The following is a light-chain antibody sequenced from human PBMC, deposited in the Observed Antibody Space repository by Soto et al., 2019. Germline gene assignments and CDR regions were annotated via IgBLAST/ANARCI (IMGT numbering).Light chain of an antibody. CDR3: SSYAGSNTFVV. Sequence: QSALTQPPSASGSPGQSVTISCSGTSRDVGGYNYVSWYQQHPGKAPKLMIYEVSKRPSGVPDRFSGFKSGNTASLIVSGLQAEDEADYYCSSYAGSNTFVVFGGWTKVTVL. V-gene: IGLV2-8*01. CDR2: EVS. CDR1: SRDVGGYNY. J-gene: IGLJ2*01.